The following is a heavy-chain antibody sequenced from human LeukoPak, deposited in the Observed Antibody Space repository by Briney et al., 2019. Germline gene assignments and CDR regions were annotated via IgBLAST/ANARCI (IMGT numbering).Heavy chain of an antibody. CDR2: INHSGSP. CDR3: ARDDRRNWFDP. CDR1: GGSFSDYY. V-gene: IGHV4-34*01. J-gene: IGHJ5*02. Sequence: PSETLSLTCAVYGGSFSDYYWTWIRQPPGKGLEWIGEINHSGSPNNNPSLKSRVSISFDTSKNQFSLKLTSVTAADTAVYYCARDDRRNWFDPWGQGTLVTVSS.